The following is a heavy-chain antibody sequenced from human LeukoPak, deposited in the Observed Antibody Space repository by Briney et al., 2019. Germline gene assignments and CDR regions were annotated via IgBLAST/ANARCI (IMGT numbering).Heavy chain of an antibody. J-gene: IGHJ5*02. Sequence: ASVKVSCKASGYTFTSYDINWVRQATGQGLEWMGWMNPNSGNTGYAQKFQGRVTMTRNTSISTAYMELSSLRSEDTAVYYCARSSNYDFWSGYPNWFDPWGQGTLVTVSS. CDR3: ARSSNYDFWSGYPNWFDP. V-gene: IGHV1-8*01. CDR2: MNPNSGNT. D-gene: IGHD3-3*01. CDR1: GYTFTSYD.